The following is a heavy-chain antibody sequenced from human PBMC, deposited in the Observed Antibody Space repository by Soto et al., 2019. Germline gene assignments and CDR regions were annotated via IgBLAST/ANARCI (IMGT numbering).Heavy chain of an antibody. D-gene: IGHD3-3*01. CDR2: IYTSGST. CDR1: GGSISSYY. J-gene: IGHJ5*02. CDR3: ARLLVADFWSGSHGRPNWFDP. Sequence: PSETLSLTCTVSGGSISSYYWSWIRQPAGKGLEWIGRIYTSGSTNYNPSLKSRVTMSVDTSKNQFSLKLSSVTAADTAAYYCARLLVADFWSGSHGRPNWFDPWGQGTLVTVSS. V-gene: IGHV4-4*07.